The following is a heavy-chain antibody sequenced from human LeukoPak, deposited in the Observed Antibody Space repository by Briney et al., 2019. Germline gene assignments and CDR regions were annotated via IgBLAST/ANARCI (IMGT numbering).Heavy chain of an antibody. CDR2: IWYDGSNK. J-gene: IGHJ4*02. Sequence: PGRSLRLSCAASGFTFSSYGMHWVRQAPGKGLEWVAVIWYDGSNKYYADSVKGRFTISRDNSKNTLYLQMNSLRVEDTAVYYCARGDGGDSYYKNSWGQGTLVTASS. D-gene: IGHD4-11*01. CDR1: GFTFSSYG. V-gene: IGHV3-33*01. CDR3: ARGDGGDSYYKNS.